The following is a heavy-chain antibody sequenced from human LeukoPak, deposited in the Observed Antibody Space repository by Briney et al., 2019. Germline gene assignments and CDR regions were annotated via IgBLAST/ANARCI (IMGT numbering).Heavy chain of an antibody. D-gene: IGHD3-22*01. CDR3: TRSGYRHPYHFDS. Sequence: GGSLRLSCAASGFTFSSYSMNWVRQAPGKGLEWVSVLYTGGGTDHADSVRGRFTISRDNSKNTLSLHMSSLRAEDTAIYYCTRSGYRHPYHFDSWGQGTLVTVSS. J-gene: IGHJ4*02. V-gene: IGHV3-53*01. CDR2: LYTGGGT. CDR1: GFTFSSYS.